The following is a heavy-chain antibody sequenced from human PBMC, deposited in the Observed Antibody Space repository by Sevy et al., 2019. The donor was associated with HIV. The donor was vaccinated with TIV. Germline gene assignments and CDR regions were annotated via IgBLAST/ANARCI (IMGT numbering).Heavy chain of an antibody. V-gene: IGHV3-21*01. CDR2: ISGRSSYI. Sequence: GGSLRLSCAASGFIFSNYSMNWVRQAPGKGLEWVSSISGRSSYIYNADSVKGRFTIARDNAKNSQYLQMNSLRAEDTDVYYGARVLRVVRIDYFDYWGQGTLVTVSS. J-gene: IGHJ4*02. CDR3: ARVLRVVRIDYFDY. D-gene: IGHD2-2*01. CDR1: GFIFSNYS.